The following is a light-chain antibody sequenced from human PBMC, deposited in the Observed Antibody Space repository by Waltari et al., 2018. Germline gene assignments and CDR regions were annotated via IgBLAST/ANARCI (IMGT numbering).Light chain of an antibody. CDR2: DSA. V-gene: IGKV1-16*02. Sequence: DIQMTQSPSSLSASVGERVTSTCRAGQFVGNSLAWFQQKPGKAHKSQIYDSARLQTGVPSKFSPSGSGTDFTLTITSLQPEDFATYYCQQYESYPYTFGQGTKLEIK. CDR3: QQYESYPYT. J-gene: IGKJ2*01. CDR1: QFVGNS.